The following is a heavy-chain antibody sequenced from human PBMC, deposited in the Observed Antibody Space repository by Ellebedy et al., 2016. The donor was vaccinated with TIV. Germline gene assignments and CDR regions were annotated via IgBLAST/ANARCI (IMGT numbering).Heavy chain of an antibody. Sequence: SETLSLXXTVSGGSISSSSYYWGWIRQPPGKGLEWIGSIYYSGSTNYNPSLKSRVTISVDTSKNQFSLRLSSVTATDTAVYYCARGDISGYYFQHWGQGTLVTVSS. J-gene: IGHJ1*01. CDR1: GGSISSSSYY. V-gene: IGHV4-39*07. D-gene: IGHD3-22*01. CDR2: IYYSGST. CDR3: ARGDISGYYFQH.